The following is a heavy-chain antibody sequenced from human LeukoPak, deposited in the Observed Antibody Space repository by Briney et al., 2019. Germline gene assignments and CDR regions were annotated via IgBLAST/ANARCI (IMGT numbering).Heavy chain of an antibody. CDR1: GFTFSGFW. CDR3: AREGDAFDI. Sequence: GGSLRLSCAVSGFTFSGFWMSWSRQAPGKGLEWVASINSDGSEGYYADVVKGRFTISRDNAKNSLYLQINSLRAEDTAVYYCAREGDAFDIWGQGTMVTVSS. J-gene: IGHJ3*02. D-gene: IGHD1-26*01. CDR2: INSDGSEG. V-gene: IGHV3-7*03.